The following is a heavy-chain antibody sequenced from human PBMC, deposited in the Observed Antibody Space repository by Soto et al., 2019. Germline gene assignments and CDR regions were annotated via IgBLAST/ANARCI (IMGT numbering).Heavy chain of an antibody. V-gene: IGHV3-30*18. CDR3: AKDGYSNLNLDY. CDR2: ISYDGSNK. D-gene: IGHD6-13*01. J-gene: IGHJ4*02. CDR1: GFTFSSYG. Sequence: QVQLVESGGGVVQPGRSLRLSCAASGFTFSSYGMHWFRQAPGKGLEWVAVISYDGSNKYYADSVKGRFTISRDNSKNTLYLQMNSLRAEDTAVYYCAKDGYSNLNLDYWGQGTLVTVSS.